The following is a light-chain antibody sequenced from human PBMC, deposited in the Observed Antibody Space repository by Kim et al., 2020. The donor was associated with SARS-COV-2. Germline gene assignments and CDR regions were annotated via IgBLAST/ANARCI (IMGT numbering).Light chain of an antibody. CDR2: GAS. CDR3: QHSDNSRYT. Sequence: FSPGERATLSCRPSQSISSDYLAWYQHKPGQAPRLLIYGASNRATGIPDRLRGSGSGTDFTLTINTLEPEDFAVYFCQHSDNSRYTFGQGTKLEI. J-gene: IGKJ2*01. V-gene: IGKV3-20*01. CDR1: QSISSDY.